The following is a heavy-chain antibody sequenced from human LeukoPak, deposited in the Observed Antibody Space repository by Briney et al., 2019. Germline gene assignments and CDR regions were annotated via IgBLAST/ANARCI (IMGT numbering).Heavy chain of an antibody. J-gene: IGHJ4*02. Sequence: PGGSLRLSCAASGFTFRGYGMHWVRQAPGKGLEWVAVIWYDGSNKYYADSAKGRFTISRDNSKNTLYLQMNSPRAEDTAVYYCAKDMDQGGSTGFDYWGQGTLVTVPS. CDR2: IWYDGSNK. CDR1: GFTFRGYG. CDR3: AKDMDQGGSTGFDY. V-gene: IGHV3-33*06. D-gene: IGHD1-26*01.